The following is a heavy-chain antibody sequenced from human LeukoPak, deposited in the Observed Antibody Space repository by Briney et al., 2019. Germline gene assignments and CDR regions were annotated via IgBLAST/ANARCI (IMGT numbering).Heavy chain of an antibody. D-gene: IGHD1-1*01. V-gene: IGHV4-59*11. Sequence: PSETLSLTCTVSGAFIGMHYGSSIRQPPGKGLEWIGYIHYSGSTNYNPSLKSRVTISIDSSKNQLSLTLNSATSEDTAVYYCARALGVPTSAHDLYYWGQGTLVTVSS. CDR3: ARALGVPTSAHDLYY. J-gene: IGHJ4*02. CDR1: GAFIGMHY. CDR2: IHYSGST.